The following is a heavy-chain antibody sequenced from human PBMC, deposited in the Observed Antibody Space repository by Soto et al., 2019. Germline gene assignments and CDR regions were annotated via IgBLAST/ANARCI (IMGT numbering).Heavy chain of an antibody. V-gene: IGHV5-10-1*01. Sequence: RGESLKISCKGSGYTFTSYWISWVRQMPGKGLEWMGRIDPSDSYINYSPSFQGHVTISADKSISTAYLQWSSLKASDTAIYYCARVGYSGHTGTYYFDYWGQGALVTVSS. J-gene: IGHJ4*02. CDR2: IDPSDSYI. CDR3: ARVGYSGHTGTYYFDY. D-gene: IGHD1-26*01. CDR1: GYTFTSYW.